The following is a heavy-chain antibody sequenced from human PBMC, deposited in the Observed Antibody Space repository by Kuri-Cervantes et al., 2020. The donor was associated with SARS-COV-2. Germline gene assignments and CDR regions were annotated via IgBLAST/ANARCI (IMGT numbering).Heavy chain of an antibody. D-gene: IGHD2-21*01. Sequence: GESLKISCAASGFTFSSYAMSWVRQAPGKGLEWVSAISGSGGSTYYADSVKGRFTISRDDAKNSLFLQINSLRVEDTAVYYCATSGIGGLDHWGQGTLVTVSS. V-gene: IGHV3-23*01. CDR3: ATSGIGGLDH. J-gene: IGHJ4*02. CDR2: ISGSGGST. CDR1: GFTFSSYA.